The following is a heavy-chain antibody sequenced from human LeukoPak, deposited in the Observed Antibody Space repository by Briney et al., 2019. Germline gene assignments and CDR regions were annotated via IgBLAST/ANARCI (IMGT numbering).Heavy chain of an antibody. D-gene: IGHD4-11*01. CDR2: ILSDGNKK. V-gene: IGHV3-30-3*01. Sequence: GGSLRLSCATSGFTFTTYAMQWVRQAPGKGLEWVAVILSDGNKKNYADSVKGRFTISKDSSKNTLYLQMNTLRAEDTALYYCARDVGRDTITTEIEYWGQGTLVTVSS. CDR3: ARDVGRDTITTEIEY. CDR1: GFTFTTYA. J-gene: IGHJ4*02.